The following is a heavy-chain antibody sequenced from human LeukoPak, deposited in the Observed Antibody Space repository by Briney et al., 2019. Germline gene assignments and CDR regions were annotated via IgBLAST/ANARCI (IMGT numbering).Heavy chain of an antibody. CDR3: ARGGAVLRFLEWFDY. J-gene: IGHJ4*02. D-gene: IGHD3-3*01. CDR2: INHSGST. Sequence: PSETLSLTCAVYGGSFSGYYWSWIRQPPGKGLEWIGEINHSGSTNYNPSPKSRVTISVDTSKNQFSLKLSSVTAADTAVYYCARGGAVLRFLEWFDYWGQGTLVTVSS. CDR1: GGSFSGYY. V-gene: IGHV4-34*01.